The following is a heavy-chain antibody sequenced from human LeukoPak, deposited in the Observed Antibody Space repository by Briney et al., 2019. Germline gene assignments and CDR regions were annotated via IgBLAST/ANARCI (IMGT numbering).Heavy chain of an antibody. CDR1: GGSISSYY. CDR3: ATYRSGGSCYGY. Sequence: SETLSLTCTVSGGSISSYYWSWIRQPPGKGLEWIGYIYYSGSTNYNPSLKSRVTISVDTSKNQFSLKLSSVTAADTAVYYCATYRSGGSCYGYWGQGTLVTVSS. CDR2: IYYSGST. V-gene: IGHV4-59*01. J-gene: IGHJ4*02. D-gene: IGHD2-15*01.